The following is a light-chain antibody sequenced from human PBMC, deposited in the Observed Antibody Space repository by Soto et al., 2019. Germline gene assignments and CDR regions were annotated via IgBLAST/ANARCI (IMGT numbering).Light chain of an antibody. CDR3: QQYNNWPRT. CDR2: GAS. Sequence: EIVMTPSPATLSVSPGERATLSCRASQSVSSNLAWYQQKPGQAPRLLIYGASSRATGIPARFSASGSGTEFTLNISSLQSEYFAVYYCQQYNNWPRTFGQGTKVEIK. CDR1: QSVSSN. V-gene: IGKV3-15*01. J-gene: IGKJ1*01.